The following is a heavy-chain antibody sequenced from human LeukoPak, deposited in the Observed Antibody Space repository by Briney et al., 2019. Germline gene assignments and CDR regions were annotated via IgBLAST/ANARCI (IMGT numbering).Heavy chain of an antibody. Sequence: PSETLSLTCTVSGGSISSYYWSWIRQPPGKGLEWIGYIYYSGSTNYNPSLKSRVTISVDTSKNQFSLKLSSVTAADTAVYYCARVPPPPYCSSTSCADDYWGQGTLVTVSS. CDR1: GGSISSYY. D-gene: IGHD2-2*01. CDR2: IYYSGST. CDR3: ARVPPPPYCSSTSCADDY. V-gene: IGHV4-59*01. J-gene: IGHJ4*02.